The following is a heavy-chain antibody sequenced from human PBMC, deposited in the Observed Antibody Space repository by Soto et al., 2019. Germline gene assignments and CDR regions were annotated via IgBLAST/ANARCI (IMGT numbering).Heavy chain of an antibody. CDR3: AGSSGWYEVYYFAY. J-gene: IGHJ4*02. CDR2: IIPILGRA. V-gene: IGHV1-69*02. CDR1: GGTFSSYS. D-gene: IGHD6-19*01. Sequence: SVKVSCKASGGTFSSYSISWVRQAPGQGLEWMGRIIPILGRANYAQKFQGRVTITADKSTSTAYMELSSLRSEDTAVYYCAGSSGWYEVYYFAYWGQGTLVTVSS.